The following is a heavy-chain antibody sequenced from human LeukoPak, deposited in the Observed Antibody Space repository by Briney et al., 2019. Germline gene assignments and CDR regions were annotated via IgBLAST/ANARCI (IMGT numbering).Heavy chain of an antibody. Sequence: GGSLRLSCAASGFTFNSYALHWVRQAPGKGLEWVAVISSDGSNKYYADSVKGRFTISRDNSKNTLYLQMNSLRAEDTAVYYCANLYIRTAAPGYFDYWGQGTLVTVSS. D-gene: IGHD2-2*01. CDR3: ANLYIRTAAPGYFDY. CDR2: ISSDGSNK. V-gene: IGHV3-30-3*01. CDR1: GFTFNSYA. J-gene: IGHJ4*02.